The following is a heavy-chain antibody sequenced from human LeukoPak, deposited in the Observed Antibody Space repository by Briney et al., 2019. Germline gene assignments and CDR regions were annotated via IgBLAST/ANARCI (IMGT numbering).Heavy chain of an antibody. CDR2: ISGSGGST. V-gene: IGHV3-23*01. CDR1: GFTFSSYA. J-gene: IGHJ4*02. Sequence: PGGSLRLSCAASGFTFSSYAMSWVRQAPGKGLEWVSAISGSGGSTYYADSVKGRFTISRDNSKNTLYLQMNSLRAEDTAVYYCAKTGDSSGYYQKYYFDYWGQGTLVTVSS. CDR3: AKTGDSSGYYQKYYFDY. D-gene: IGHD3-22*01.